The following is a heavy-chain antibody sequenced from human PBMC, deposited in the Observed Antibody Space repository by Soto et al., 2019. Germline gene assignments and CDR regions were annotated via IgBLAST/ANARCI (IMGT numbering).Heavy chain of an antibody. V-gene: IGHV3-33*01. CDR3: ARIPQIAVAGTRFGYFDL. Sequence: SVGGVVQPGRSLRLSCAASGFTFSSYGMHWVRQAPGKGLEWVAVIWYDGSNKYYADSVKGRFTISRDNSKNTLYLQMNSLGAEDTAVYYCARIPQIAVAGTRFGYFDLWGRGTLVTVSS. CDR2: IWYDGSNK. D-gene: IGHD6-19*01. J-gene: IGHJ2*01. CDR1: GFTFSSYG.